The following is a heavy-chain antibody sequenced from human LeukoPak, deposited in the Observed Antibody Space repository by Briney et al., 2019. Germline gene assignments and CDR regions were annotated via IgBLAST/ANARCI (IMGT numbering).Heavy chain of an antibody. Sequence: PGGSLRLSCAASGFTFSSYDMHWVRQATGKGLEWVSAIGTAGDTYYPVSVKGRFTISRENAKNTLYLQMNSLRAEDTAVYYCARDPEYSSSWYPLSPHFDYWGQGTLVTVSS. CDR1: GFTFSSYD. D-gene: IGHD6-13*01. CDR2: IGTAGDT. J-gene: IGHJ4*02. CDR3: ARDPEYSSSWYPLSPHFDY. V-gene: IGHV3-13*01.